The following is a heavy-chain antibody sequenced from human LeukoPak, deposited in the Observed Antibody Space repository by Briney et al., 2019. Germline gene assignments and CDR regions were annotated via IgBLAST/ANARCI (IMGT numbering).Heavy chain of an antibody. Sequence: GGSLRLSCAASGFTFSSYEVNWVRQAPGKGLEWVGRIKSKTDGGTTDYAAPVKGRFSISRDDSENTLFLQMNSLKTEDTAVYYCTTDGLMVRGVMHNDWGQGALVTVSS. V-gene: IGHV3-15*01. CDR1: GFTFSSYE. D-gene: IGHD3-10*01. J-gene: IGHJ4*02. CDR2: IKSKTDGGTT. CDR3: TTDGLMVRGVMHND.